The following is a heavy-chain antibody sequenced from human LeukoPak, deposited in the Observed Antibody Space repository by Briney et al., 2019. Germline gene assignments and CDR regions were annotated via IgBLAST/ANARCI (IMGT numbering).Heavy chain of an antibody. Sequence: GGSLRLSCAASGFTFSDYAMHWARQAPGKGLEWVAVISYDGNYKYSADSMKGRFTVSRDNSKNMLYLQMNSLRPEDTAVYYCARDPLTDCSGGSCYSEGFDPWGQGTLVTVSS. J-gene: IGHJ5*02. V-gene: IGHV3-30-3*01. D-gene: IGHD2-15*01. CDR1: GFTFSDYA. CDR3: ARDPLTDCSGGSCYSEGFDP. CDR2: ISYDGNYK.